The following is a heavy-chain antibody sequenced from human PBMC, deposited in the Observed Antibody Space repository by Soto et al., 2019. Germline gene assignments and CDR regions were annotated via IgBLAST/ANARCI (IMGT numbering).Heavy chain of an antibody. CDR1: GFTFSSYS. CDR2: ISSSSSTI. CDR3: ARAELLWFGELLEGPCGMDV. J-gene: IGHJ6*02. Sequence: EVQLVESGGGLVQPGGSLRLSCAASGFTFSSYSMNWVRQAPGKGLAWVSYISSSSSTIYYADSVKGRFTISRDNAKNALYLQMNSLRDEDTAVYYCARAELLWFGELLEGPCGMDVWGRGTTVTVS. V-gene: IGHV3-48*02. D-gene: IGHD3-10*01.